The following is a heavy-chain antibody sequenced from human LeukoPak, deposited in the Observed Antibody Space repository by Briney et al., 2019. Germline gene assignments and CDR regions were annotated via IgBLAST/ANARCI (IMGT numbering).Heavy chain of an antibody. CDR1: GYTFSNYH. CDR3: ARVRSSSSPDYYYYGLDV. CDR2: INAYNGNT. Sequence: GASVKVSCKASGYTFSNYHIGCVRQAPGQGVDWMGWINAYNGNTKYAQNLQGRVTMTTDTSTSTAYMELRSLRPDDTAVCYCARVRSSSSPDYYYYGLDVWGQGTTVTVSS. J-gene: IGHJ6*02. V-gene: IGHV1-18*01. D-gene: IGHD6-6*01.